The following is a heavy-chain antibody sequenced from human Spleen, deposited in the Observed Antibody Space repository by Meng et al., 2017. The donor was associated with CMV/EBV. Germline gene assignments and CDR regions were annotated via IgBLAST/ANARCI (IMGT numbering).Heavy chain of an antibody. CDR2: INQDGSDK. D-gene: IGHD5-24*01. J-gene: IGHJ4*02. V-gene: IGHV3-7*01. CDR1: GFTFSSYW. CDR3: ALSRDGYNWEFFFDY. Sequence: GGSLRLSCAASGFTFSSYWMSWVRQAPGKGLEWVANINQDGSDKYSVDSVKGRFTISRDNAKKSLYLQMNSLRAEDTAVYYCALSRDGYNWEFFFDYWGQGTLVTVSS.